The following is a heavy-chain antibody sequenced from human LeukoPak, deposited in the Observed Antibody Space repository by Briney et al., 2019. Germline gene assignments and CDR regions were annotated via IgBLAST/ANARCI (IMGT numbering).Heavy chain of an antibody. Sequence: GASVKVSCKASGGTFSSYAISWVRQAPGQGLEWMGWINTNTGNPTYAQGFTGRFVFSLDTSVSTAYLQISSLKAEDTAVYYCARGRGGSYLGAFDIWGQGTMVTVSS. CDR2: INTNTGNP. CDR1: GGTFSSYA. V-gene: IGHV7-4-1*02. CDR3: ARGRGGSYLGAFDI. D-gene: IGHD1-26*01. J-gene: IGHJ3*02.